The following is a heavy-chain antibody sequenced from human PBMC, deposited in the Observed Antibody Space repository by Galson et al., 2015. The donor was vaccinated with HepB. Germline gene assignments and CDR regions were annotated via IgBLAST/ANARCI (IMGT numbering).Heavy chain of an antibody. CDR2: FDPEDGET. J-gene: IGHJ3*02. CDR1: GYTLTELS. CDR3: ATDSLSYFIGSKLNNDAFDI. Sequence: SVKVSCKVSGYTLTELSMHWVRQAPGKGLEWMGGFDPEDGETIYAQKFQGRVTMTEDTSTDTAYMELSSLRSEDTAVYYCATDSLSYFIGSKLNNDAFDIWGQGTMVTVSS. D-gene: IGHD3-9*01. V-gene: IGHV1-24*01.